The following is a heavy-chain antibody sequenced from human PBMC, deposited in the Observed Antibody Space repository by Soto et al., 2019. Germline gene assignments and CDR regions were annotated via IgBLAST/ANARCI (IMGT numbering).Heavy chain of an antibody. CDR3: ARERPPDSSRAFDI. Sequence: GGSLRLSCATSGFVFSSFWLSWVRQAPGKGLEWVANIKQDGTETYYVDSVKGRFTISRDNAKNSLYLQMNSLRAEDTAVYYCARERPPDSSRAFDIWGQGTMVTVSS. V-gene: IGHV3-7*01. CDR1: GFVFSSFW. CDR2: IKQDGTET. J-gene: IGHJ3*02.